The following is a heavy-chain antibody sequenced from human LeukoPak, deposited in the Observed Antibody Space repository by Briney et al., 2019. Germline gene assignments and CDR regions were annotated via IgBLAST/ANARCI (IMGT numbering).Heavy chain of an antibody. CDR1: GYTFTGYY. Sequence: ASVKDSCKASGYTFTGYYMLWVRHAPGQGLEWMGCINPNSGGTNYAQKFQGRVTMTRDTSISTAYMELSRLRSDDTAVYYCARDGSSASLNWFDTWGQGTLVTVSS. J-gene: IGHJ5*02. CDR3: ARDGSSASLNWFDT. D-gene: IGHD6-6*01. V-gene: IGHV1-2*02. CDR2: INPNSGGT.